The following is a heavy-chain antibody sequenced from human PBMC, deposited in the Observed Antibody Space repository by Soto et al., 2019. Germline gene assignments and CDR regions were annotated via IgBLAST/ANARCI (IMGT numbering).Heavy chain of an antibody. CDR1: GDIVSSNSAA. CDR3: PIAPAVAGQGASVYYVKDI. Sequence: SQTLSLTCDISGDIVSSNSAAWNWIRQSPSRGLEWLRRAYYRSKWYNDYAVSVKSRITINPDTSRNQFSLQLNSVTPEDTAVYYSPIAPAVAGQGASVYYVKDIWGYGTTAT. V-gene: IGHV6-1*01. CDR2: AYYRSKWYN. D-gene: IGHD6-19*01. J-gene: IGHJ6*01.